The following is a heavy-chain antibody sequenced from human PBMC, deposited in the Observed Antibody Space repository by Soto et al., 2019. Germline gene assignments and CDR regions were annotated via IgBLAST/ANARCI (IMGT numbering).Heavy chain of an antibody. V-gene: IGHV3-9*01. Sequence: DVQLVESGGGLVQPGRSLRLSCAASGFTFDDYAMHWVRQAPGKGLEWVSGISWNSGSIGYADSVKGRFTISRDNAKNSLYLQMNSLRAEDTALYYCAKARGDAFDIWGQGTMVTVSS. J-gene: IGHJ3*02. CDR2: ISWNSGSI. CDR3: AKARGDAFDI. CDR1: GFTFDDYA.